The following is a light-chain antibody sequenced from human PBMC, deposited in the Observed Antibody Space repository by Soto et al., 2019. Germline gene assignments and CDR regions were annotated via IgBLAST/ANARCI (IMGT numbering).Light chain of an antibody. CDR1: QSVSSNY. Sequence: DIVLTQSPGTLSLSPGERATLSCRASQSVSSNYLAWYQQKPGQAPRLLIYGASNRATGVPDRFSGSGSGTDFTLTISRLEPEDFAVYHCQQYGNLSLTFGQGTKVEIK. CDR2: GAS. J-gene: IGKJ1*01. CDR3: QQYGNLSLT. V-gene: IGKV3-20*01.